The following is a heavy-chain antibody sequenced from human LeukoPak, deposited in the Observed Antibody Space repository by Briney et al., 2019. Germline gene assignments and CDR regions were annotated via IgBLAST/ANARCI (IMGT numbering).Heavy chain of an antibody. CDR2: IRYDGSNK. CDR3: ARAGPPNDYGDHNAYFDY. V-gene: IGHV3-30*02. Sequence: GGSLRLSCAASGFTFSYYGMHWVRQAPGKGLEWVAFIRYDGSNKYYADSVKGRFTISRDNSKNTLYLQMNSLRAEDTAVYYCARAGPPNDYGDHNAYFDYWGQGTLVTVSS. J-gene: IGHJ4*02. D-gene: IGHD4-17*01. CDR1: GFTFSYYG.